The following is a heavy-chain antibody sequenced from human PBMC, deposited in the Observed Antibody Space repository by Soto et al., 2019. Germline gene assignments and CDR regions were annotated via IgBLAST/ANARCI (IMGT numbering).Heavy chain of an antibody. CDR1: GYSFTSYW. D-gene: IGHD3-9*01. Sequence: GESLKISCKGSGYSFTSYWISWVRQMPGKGLEWMGRIDPSDSYTNYSPSFQGHVTISADKSISTAYLQWSSLKASDTAMYYCARASMYYDILTGYGWFDPWGQGTLVTVPS. CDR3: ARASMYYDILTGYGWFDP. J-gene: IGHJ5*02. V-gene: IGHV5-10-1*01. CDR2: IDPSDSYT.